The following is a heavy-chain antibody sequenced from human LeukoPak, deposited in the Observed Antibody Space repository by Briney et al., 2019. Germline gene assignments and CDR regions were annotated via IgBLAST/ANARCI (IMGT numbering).Heavy chain of an antibody. D-gene: IGHD3-10*01. CDR1: GFTFTSYS. CDR3: AKDHIGGEVLLWFGE. CDR2: TSDRGDYT. Sequence: GGSLRLSCAASGFTFTSYSMSWVRQAPGKGLEWVSGTSDRGDYTYYADSVKGRFTISRNNSKNTLYLQMNSLRAEDTAVYYCAKDHIGGEVLLWFGEGGQGTLVTVSS. V-gene: IGHV3-23*01. J-gene: IGHJ4*02.